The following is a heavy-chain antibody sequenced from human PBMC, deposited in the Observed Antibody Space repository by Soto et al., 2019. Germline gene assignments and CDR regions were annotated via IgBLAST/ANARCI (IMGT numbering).Heavy chain of an antibody. D-gene: IGHD3-9*01. CDR3: ATIPGPYYDILTGYYIQAYYFDY. CDR2: INPNSGDT. J-gene: IGHJ4*02. Sequence: GASVKVSCKASGYTFTGYYMHWVRQAPGQGLEWMGWINPNSGDTNYAQKFQGRVTMTRDTSISTAYMELSSLRSEDTAVYYCATIPGPYYDILTGYYIQAYYFDYWGQGTLVTVSS. CDR1: GYTFTGYY. V-gene: IGHV1-2*02.